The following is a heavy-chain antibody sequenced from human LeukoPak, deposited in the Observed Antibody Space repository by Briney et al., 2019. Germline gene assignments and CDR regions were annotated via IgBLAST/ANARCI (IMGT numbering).Heavy chain of an antibody. D-gene: IGHD1-26*01. CDR3: ASLVGATTDSDY. J-gene: IGHJ4*02. Sequence: GGSLRLSCAASGFTFSSYAMHWVRQAPGKGLEWVAVISYDGSNKYYADSVKGRFTISRDNSKNTLYLQMNSLRAEDTAVYHCASLVGATTDSDYWGQGTLVTVSS. V-gene: IGHV3-30*04. CDR1: GFTFSSYA. CDR2: ISYDGSNK.